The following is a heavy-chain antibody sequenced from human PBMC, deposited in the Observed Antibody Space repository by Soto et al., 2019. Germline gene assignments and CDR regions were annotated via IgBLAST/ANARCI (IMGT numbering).Heavy chain of an antibody. CDR2: IYYSGST. CDR3: ARAITMVRGVIAYYYYGMDV. CDR1: GGSISSGDYY. Sequence: SETLSLTCTVSGGSISSGDYYWSWIRQPPGKGLEWIGYIYYSGSTYYNPSLKSRVTISVDTSKNQFSLKLSSVTAADTAVYYCARAITMVRGVIAYYYYGMDVWGQGTTVTVSS. J-gene: IGHJ6*02. V-gene: IGHV4-30-4*01. D-gene: IGHD3-10*01.